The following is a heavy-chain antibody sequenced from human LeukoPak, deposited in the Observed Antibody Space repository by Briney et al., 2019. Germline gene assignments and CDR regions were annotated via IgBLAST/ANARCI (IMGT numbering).Heavy chain of an antibody. D-gene: IGHD2-15*01. J-gene: IGHJ5*02. CDR2: INGSSSDT. CDR1: GFTFSDYY. Sequence: PGGSLRLSCAASGFTFSDYYMTWIRQAPGRGLEWISYINGSSSDTKYADSVKGRFTISRDNAKNSLYLLMNSLRAEDTAVYYCARRRTTYCTVDSCHPNWFDPWGQGTLVTVSS. CDR3: ARRRTTYCTVDSCHPNWFDP. V-gene: IGHV3-11*03.